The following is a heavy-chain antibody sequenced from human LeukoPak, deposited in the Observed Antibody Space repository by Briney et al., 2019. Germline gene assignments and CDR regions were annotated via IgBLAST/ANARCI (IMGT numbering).Heavy chain of an antibody. CDR3: AKGSYYDSSGSFYFDY. J-gene: IGHJ4*02. CDR1: GFIVSGDF. D-gene: IGHD3-22*01. V-gene: IGHV3-23*01. Sequence: LGGSLRLSCAASGFIVSGDFMSWVRQAPGKGLEWVSGISGSGDNTYYADSVKGRFTISRDNSKNTLYVQVNSLGTEDTAAYYCAKGSYYDSSGSFYFDYWGQGTLVTVSS. CDR2: ISGSGDNT.